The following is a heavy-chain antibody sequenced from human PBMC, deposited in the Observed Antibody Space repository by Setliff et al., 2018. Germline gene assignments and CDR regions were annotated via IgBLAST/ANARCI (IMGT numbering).Heavy chain of an antibody. D-gene: IGHD3-22*01. CDR3: ARDRISRYYDSGAHAFDI. Sequence: GGSLRLSCAASRFTFSSYSMSWVRQAPGKGLEWVSYISGGGSIMYYADSVRGRFTISRDNANQSLYLQMNSLRAEDTAVYYCARDRISRYYDSGAHAFDIWGQGTMVTVSS. J-gene: IGHJ3*02. CDR1: RFTFSSYS. V-gene: IGHV3-48*01. CDR2: ISGGGSIM.